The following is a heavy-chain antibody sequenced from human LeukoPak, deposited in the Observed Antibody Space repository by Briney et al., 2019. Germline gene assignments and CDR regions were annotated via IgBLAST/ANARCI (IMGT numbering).Heavy chain of an antibody. J-gene: IGHJ6*03. D-gene: IGHD2-2*01. V-gene: IGHV4-38-2*01. CDR1: GYSISSGYY. Sequence: PSETLSLTCGVSGYSISSGYYWGWIRQPPGKGLEWIGEINHSGSTNYNPSLKSRVTISVDTSKNQFSLKLSSVTAADTAVYYCARGKDIVVVPATYYYYYMDVWGKGTTVTVSS. CDR2: INHSGST. CDR3: ARGKDIVVVPATYYYYYMDV.